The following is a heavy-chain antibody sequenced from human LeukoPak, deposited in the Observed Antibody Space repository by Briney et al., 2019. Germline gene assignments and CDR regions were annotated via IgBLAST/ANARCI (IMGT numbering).Heavy chain of an antibody. CDR3: ARSVVTANLFDY. Sequence: SETLSLTCAVYGGSFSGYYWSWIRQPPGKELERIGEINHSGSTNYNPSLKSRVTISVDTSKNQFSLKLSSVTAADTAVYYCARSVVTANLFDYWGQGTLVTVSS. D-gene: IGHD2-21*02. J-gene: IGHJ4*02. CDR1: GGSFSGYY. CDR2: INHSGST. V-gene: IGHV4-34*01.